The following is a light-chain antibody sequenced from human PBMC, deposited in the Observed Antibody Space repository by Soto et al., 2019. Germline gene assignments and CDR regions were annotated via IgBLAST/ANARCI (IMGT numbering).Light chain of an antibody. V-gene: IGKV1-9*01. CDR1: LGISSS. Sequence: DIRLTQSPSFMSASLGDRVTITCRASLGISSSLAWYQQKPGTAPKLLIYAASTLQSGVPSRFSGSGSGTEFTLTITSLQPEDFATYFCQQLSTYPRTFGQGTKVEI. CDR2: AAS. J-gene: IGKJ1*01. CDR3: QQLSTYPRT.